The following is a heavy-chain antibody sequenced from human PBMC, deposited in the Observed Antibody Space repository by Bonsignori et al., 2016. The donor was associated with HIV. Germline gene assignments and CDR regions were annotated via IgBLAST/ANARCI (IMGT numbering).Heavy chain of an antibody. CDR3: AREDYDSSGYQYYYYMDV. D-gene: IGHD3-22*01. CDR2: IYTSGTT. J-gene: IGHJ6*03. Sequence: WIRQPPGKGLEWIGHIYTSGTTNYNPSLKSRVTMSVDTAKNQFSLKLRFVTAADTAVYYCAREDYDSSGYQYYYYMDVWGKGATVTVSS. V-gene: IGHV4-4*07.